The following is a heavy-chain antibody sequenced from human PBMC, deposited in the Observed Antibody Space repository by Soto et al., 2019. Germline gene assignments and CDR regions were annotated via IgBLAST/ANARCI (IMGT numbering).Heavy chain of an antibody. D-gene: IGHD3-16*02. V-gene: IGHV3-66*01. CDR2: IYSGGST. CDR1: GFTVSSNY. Sequence: GGSLRLSCAASGFTVSSNYMSWVRQAPGKGLEWVSVIYSGGSTYYADSVKGGFTISRDNSKNTLYLQMNSLRAEDTAVYYCASVRTEYYYYYYMDVWGKGTTVTVSS. J-gene: IGHJ6*03. CDR3: ASVRTEYYYYYYMDV.